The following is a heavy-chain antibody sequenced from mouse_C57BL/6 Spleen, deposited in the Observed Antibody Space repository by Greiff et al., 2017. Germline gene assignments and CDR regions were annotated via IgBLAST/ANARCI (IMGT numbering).Heavy chain of an antibody. Sequence: VQLQQSGPELVQPGASVKISCKASGYTFTDYYMNWVKQSHGKSLEWIGDINPNNGGTSYNQKFKGKATLTVDKSSCTAYMGLRSLTSEDSAVYYCARWVLRSQEDYLDDWGKGATLTVAS. CDR1: GYTFTDYY. CDR3: ARWVLRSQEDYLDD. D-gene: IGHD1-1*01. J-gene: IGHJ2*01. CDR2: INPNNGGT. V-gene: IGHV1-26*01.